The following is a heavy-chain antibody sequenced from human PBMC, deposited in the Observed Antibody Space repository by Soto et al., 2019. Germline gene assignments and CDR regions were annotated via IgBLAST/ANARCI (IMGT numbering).Heavy chain of an antibody. D-gene: IGHD3-3*01. V-gene: IGHV3-23*01. CDR3: AKAFSVTYYDFWSGPPTARNYYYYYGMDV. CDR1: GFTFSSYA. Sequence: GGSLRLSCAASGFTFSSYAMSWVRQAPGKGLEWVSAISGSGGSTYYADSVKGRFTISRDNSKNTLYLQMNSLRAEDTAVYYCAKAFSVTYYDFWSGPPTARNYYYYYGMDVWGQGTTVTVSS. J-gene: IGHJ6*02. CDR2: ISGSGGST.